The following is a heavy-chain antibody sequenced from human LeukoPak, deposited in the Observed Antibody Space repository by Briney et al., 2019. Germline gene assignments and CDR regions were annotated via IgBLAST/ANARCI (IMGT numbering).Heavy chain of an antibody. J-gene: IGHJ4*02. D-gene: IGHD3-22*01. CDR3: ARNFYCDSSGYYHF. V-gene: IGHV1-2*02. Sequence: ASVKVSSKASGYTFTSYYMHWGRQAPGQGLEWMGWINPNSGGTNYAQKFQGRVTMTRDTSISTAYMELSRLRSDDTAVYYCARNFYCDSSGYYHFWGRETLVTVSS. CDR1: GYTFTSYY. CDR2: INPNSGGT.